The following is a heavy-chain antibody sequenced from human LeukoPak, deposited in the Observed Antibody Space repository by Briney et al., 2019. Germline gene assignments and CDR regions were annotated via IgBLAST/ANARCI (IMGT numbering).Heavy chain of an antibody. CDR3: AVYCSGGSCYRAESDAFDI. Sequence: GGSLRLSCAASGFTFSSYAMSWVRQAPGKGLEWVSAISGSGGSTYYADSVKGRFTISRDNAKNSLYLQMNSLRAEDTAVYYCAVYCSGGSCYRAESDAFDIWGQGTMVTVSS. J-gene: IGHJ3*02. CDR2: ISGSGGST. D-gene: IGHD2-15*01. CDR1: GFTFSSYA. V-gene: IGHV3-23*01.